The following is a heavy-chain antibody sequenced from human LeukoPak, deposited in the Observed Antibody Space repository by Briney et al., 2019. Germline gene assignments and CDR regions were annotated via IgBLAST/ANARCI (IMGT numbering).Heavy chain of an antibody. CDR2: INHSGST. V-gene: IGHV4-34*01. J-gene: IGHJ4*02. D-gene: IGHD1-26*01. CDR1: GGSFSGYY. CDR3: TRGRGSFDDY. Sequence: SETLSLTCAVSGGSFSGYYWSWIRQPPGKGLEWIGEINHSGSTNHNPSLKSRVSISVDKNQFSLKLTSVTAADTAVYYCTRGRGSFDDYWGQGTLVTVSS.